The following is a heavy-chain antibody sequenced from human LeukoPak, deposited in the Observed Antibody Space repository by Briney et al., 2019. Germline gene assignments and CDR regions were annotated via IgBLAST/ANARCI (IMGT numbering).Heavy chain of an antibody. CDR3: ANGAFRLYYIDV. CDR1: GFTFSDYY. D-gene: IGHD2-8*01. J-gene: IGHJ6*03. V-gene: IGHV3-11*04. Sequence: GGSLSLSCAASGFTFSDYYMSWLRQAPGKGLEWVSYISSSGSSIYNADSVKGRITISRDNAKNTVYLQMNSLRAEDTAVYYCANGAFRLYYIDVWGKGTTVTVSS. CDR2: ISSSGSSI.